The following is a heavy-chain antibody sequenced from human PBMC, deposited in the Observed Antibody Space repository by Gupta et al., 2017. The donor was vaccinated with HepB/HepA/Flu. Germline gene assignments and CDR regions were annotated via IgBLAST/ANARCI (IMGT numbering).Heavy chain of an antibody. Sequence: QVQLQQWGAGLLKPSETLSLTCAVYGGSFSGYYWSWIRQPPGKGLEWIGEINHSGSTNYNPSLKSRVTISVDTSKNQFSLRLSSVTAADTAVYYCARGSASYESSGLDYWGQGTQVTVSS. CDR3: ARGSASYESSGLDY. CDR1: GGSFSGYY. J-gene: IGHJ4*02. V-gene: IGHV4-34*01. CDR2: INHSGST. D-gene: IGHD3-22*01.